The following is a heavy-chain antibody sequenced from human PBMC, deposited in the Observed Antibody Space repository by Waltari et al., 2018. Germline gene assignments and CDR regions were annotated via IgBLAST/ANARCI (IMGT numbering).Heavy chain of an antibody. V-gene: IGHV3-74*01. CDR2: INTGASDT. J-gene: IGHJ4*02. CDR3: ARGLVTAVGYGDF. D-gene: IGHD6-13*01. CDR1: GFTFSNSW. Sequence: EEQLVESGGGLVQPGGSLRLSCAASGFTFSNSWMNWVRQAPGKGLVWVSFINTGASDTRYADSVRGRFTISRDYAKNTVYLQMNSLGDEDTAVYYCARGLVTAVGYGDFWGQGTLVTVSS.